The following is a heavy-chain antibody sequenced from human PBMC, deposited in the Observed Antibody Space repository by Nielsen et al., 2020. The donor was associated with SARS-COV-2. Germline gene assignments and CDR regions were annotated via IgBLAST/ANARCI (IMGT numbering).Heavy chain of an antibody. CDR2: INHSGST. CDR3: ARESRAGILTGYHTFNWFDP. D-gene: IGHD3-9*01. Sequence: SETLSLTCAVYGGSFSGYYWSWIRQPPGKGLEWIGEINHSGSTNYNPSLKSRVTISVDTSKNQFSLKLSSVTAADTAVYYCARESRAGILTGYHTFNWFDPWGQGTLVTVSS. CDR1: GGSFSGYY. J-gene: IGHJ5*02. V-gene: IGHV4-34*01.